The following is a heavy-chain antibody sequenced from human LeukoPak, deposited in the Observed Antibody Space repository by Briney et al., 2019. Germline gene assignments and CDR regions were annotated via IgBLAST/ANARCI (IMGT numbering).Heavy chain of an antibody. D-gene: IGHD7-27*01. CDR3: ARADWGSVDY. J-gene: IGHJ4*02. V-gene: IGHV3-30-3*01. CDR1: GFTFSSYW. Sequence: GGSLRLSCAASGFTFSSYWMSWVRQAPGKGLEWVAVISYDGSNKYYADSVKGRFTISRDNSKNTLYLQMNSLRAEDTAAYYCARADWGSVDYWGQGTLVTVSS. CDR2: ISYDGSNK.